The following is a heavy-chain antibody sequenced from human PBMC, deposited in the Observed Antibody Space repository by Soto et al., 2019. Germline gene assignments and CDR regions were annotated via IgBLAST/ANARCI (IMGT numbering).Heavy chain of an antibody. J-gene: IGHJ6*03. D-gene: IGHD6-13*01. CDR2: ISSSGSTI. CDR1: GFTFSDYY. Sequence: GGALRLSCAASGFTFSDYYMSWIRQAPGKGLEWVSYISSSGSTIYYADSVKGRFTISRDNAKNSLYLQMNSLRAEDTAVYYCARDGYSNSWYYYYYYMDVWGKGTTVTVSS. V-gene: IGHV3-11*01. CDR3: ARDGYSNSWYYYYYYMDV.